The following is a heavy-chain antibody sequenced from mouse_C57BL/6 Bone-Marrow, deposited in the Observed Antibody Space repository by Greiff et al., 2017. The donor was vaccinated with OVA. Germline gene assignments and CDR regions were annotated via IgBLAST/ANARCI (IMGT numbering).Heavy chain of an antibody. V-gene: IGHV1-55*01. CDR3: AIGGYFYYGTDYAMDY. CDR2: IYTGSGSP. CDR1: GYTFTSYW. J-gene: IGHJ4*01. D-gene: IGHD1-1*01. Sequence: QVQLQQPGAELVKPGASVKMSCKASGYTFTSYWITWVKQRPGQGLEWIGDIYTGSGSPNYNEKFKSKATLTVDTSSSTAYMQLSSLTSEDSAVYYCAIGGYFYYGTDYAMDYWGQGTSVTVSS.